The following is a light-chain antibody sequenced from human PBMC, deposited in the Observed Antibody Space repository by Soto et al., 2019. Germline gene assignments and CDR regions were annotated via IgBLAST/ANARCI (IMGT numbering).Light chain of an antibody. CDR2: GAS. CDR1: QSVSSSY. V-gene: IGKV3-20*01. CDR3: QQYGSSPPIT. Sequence: EIVLTQSPGTLSLSPGERATLSCRASQSVSSSYLAWYQQTPGQAPRLLIYGASSRATGIPDRFSGSGSGTDFTLTISRLEPEDFAVYYCQQYGSSPPITFGQWTRLEIK. J-gene: IGKJ5*01.